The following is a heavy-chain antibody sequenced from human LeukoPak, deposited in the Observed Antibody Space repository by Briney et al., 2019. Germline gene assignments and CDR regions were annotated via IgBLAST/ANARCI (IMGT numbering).Heavy chain of an antibody. CDR2: MSYDGSNK. CDR1: GFTFSNYA. CDR3: ARETDTAIVLDY. V-gene: IGHV3-30*04. D-gene: IGHD5-18*01. J-gene: IGHJ4*02. Sequence: GGSLRLSCAASGFTFSNYAMHWVRQAPGKGLEWVAVMSYDGSNKYYADSVKGRFTISRDNSKNTLYVQMNSLRVEDTAVYYCARETDTAIVLDYWGQGTLVTVSS.